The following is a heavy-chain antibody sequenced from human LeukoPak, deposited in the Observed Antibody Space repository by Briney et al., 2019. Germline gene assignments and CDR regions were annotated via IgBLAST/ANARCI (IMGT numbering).Heavy chain of an antibody. CDR3: ARRNPRSLSGWFDP. CDR1: GGSFSGYY. Sequence: SETLSLTCAVYGGSFSGYYWSWIRQPPGKGLEWIGEINHSGSTNYNPSLKSRVTISVDTSKNQFSLKLSSVTAADTAVYYCARRNPRSLSGWFDPWGQGTLVTVSS. J-gene: IGHJ5*02. CDR2: INHSGST. D-gene: IGHD3-10*01. V-gene: IGHV4-34*01.